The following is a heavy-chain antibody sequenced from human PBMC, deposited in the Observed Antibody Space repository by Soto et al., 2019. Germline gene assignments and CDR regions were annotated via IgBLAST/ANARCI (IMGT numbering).Heavy chain of an antibody. CDR3: ARPTLLYDTSGYYFDY. J-gene: IGHJ4*02. D-gene: IGHD3-22*01. CDR1: GFTFNYYA. CDR2: LSYDGSKN. V-gene: IGHV3-30-3*01. Sequence: PGGSLRLSCAASGFTFNYYAMNWVRQAPGKGLEWLAVLSYDGSKNNYADSVKGRFTISRDNSKNTLYLQMNSLRAEDTAVYYCARPTLLYDTSGYYFDYWGQGTLVTVSS.